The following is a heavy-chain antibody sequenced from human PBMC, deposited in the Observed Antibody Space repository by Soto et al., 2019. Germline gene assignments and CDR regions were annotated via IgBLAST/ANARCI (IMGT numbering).Heavy chain of an antibody. D-gene: IGHD3-9*01. CDR1: GYTFTSYG. CDR2: ISAYNGNT. Sequence: EASVKVSCKASGYTFTSYGISWVRQAPGQGLEWMGWISAYNGNTNYAQKLQGRVTMTTDTSTSTAYMELRSLRSDDTAVYYCAREVRYDILTVYYDYYYYGMDVWGQGTTVTGSS. V-gene: IGHV1-18*04. CDR3: AREVRYDILTVYYDYYYYGMDV. J-gene: IGHJ6*02.